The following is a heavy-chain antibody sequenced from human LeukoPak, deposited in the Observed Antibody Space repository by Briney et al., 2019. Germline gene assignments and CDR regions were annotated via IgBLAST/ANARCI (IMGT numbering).Heavy chain of an antibody. D-gene: IGHD6-13*01. Sequence: ASVKVSCKASGYTFTSYGISWVRQAPGQGLEWMGWISAYNGNTNYAQKLQGRVTMTTDTSTSTAYMELRSLRSDDTAVYYCARDTEMYSSSWYEAGYWGQGTLVTVSS. J-gene: IGHJ4*02. CDR2: ISAYNGNT. CDR3: ARDTEMYSSSWYEAGY. V-gene: IGHV1-18*01. CDR1: GYTFTSYG.